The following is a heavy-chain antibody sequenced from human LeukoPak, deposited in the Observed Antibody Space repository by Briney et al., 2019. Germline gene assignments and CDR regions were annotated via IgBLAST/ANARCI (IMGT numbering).Heavy chain of an antibody. CDR1: GFTFTSYA. Sequence: GGSLRLSCAASGFTFTSYAMSWVRQAPGKGLEWVSAFGGSGHSTYYADSVKGRFTISRDNSKNTLYLQMNSLRAEDTAVYYCAKGTLTFGGVIVQPFDYWGQGTLVTVSS. D-gene: IGHD3-16*02. J-gene: IGHJ4*02. CDR2: FGGSGHST. CDR3: AKGTLTFGGVIVQPFDY. V-gene: IGHV3-23*01.